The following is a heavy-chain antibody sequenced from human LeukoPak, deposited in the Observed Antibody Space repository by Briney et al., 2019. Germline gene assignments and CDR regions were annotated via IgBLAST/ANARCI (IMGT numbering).Heavy chain of an antibody. CDR1: GFTFSSYG. V-gene: IGHV3-33*01. CDR3: ARGSGSFSGGFHY. D-gene: IGHD1-26*01. J-gene: IGHJ4*02. Sequence: GRSLRLSCAASGFTFSSYGMHWVRQTPGKGLEWVGVIWSDGSNKYYADSVKRRFTISRDNSKNPLYLPMNSLRAQDTAVYYCARGSGSFSGGFHYWGQGTLVPVSS. CDR2: IWSDGSNK.